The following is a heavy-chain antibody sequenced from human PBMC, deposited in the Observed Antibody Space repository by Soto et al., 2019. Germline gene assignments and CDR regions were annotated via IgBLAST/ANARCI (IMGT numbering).Heavy chain of an antibody. CDR3: AKDREDTAMIFDY. CDR1: GLTFSIYG. D-gene: IGHD5-18*01. V-gene: IGHV3-30*18. CDR2: ISNDGSTK. J-gene: IGHJ4*02. Sequence: QVQLVESGGGVVQPGRSLRLSCAASGLTFSIYGMHWVRQAPGKGLEWVAVISNDGSTKYYADSVKGRFTISRDNSMNTLYLQMNSLRAEDTAVYYCAKDREDTAMIFDYWVQGTLVTVSS.